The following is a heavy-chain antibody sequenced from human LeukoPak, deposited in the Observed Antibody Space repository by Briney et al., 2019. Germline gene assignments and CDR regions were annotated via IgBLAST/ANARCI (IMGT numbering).Heavy chain of an antibody. CDR2: IYYSGST. V-gene: IGHV4-39*01. Sequence: KTSETLSLTCTASGGSISSSSYYWGWIRQPPGKGLEWIGSIYYSGSTYYNPSLKSRVTISVDTSKNQFSLKLSSVTAADTAVYYCARQRGWQQLVYPFDPWGQGTLVTVSS. CDR1: GGSISSSSYY. D-gene: IGHD6-13*01. CDR3: ARQRGWQQLVYPFDP. J-gene: IGHJ5*02.